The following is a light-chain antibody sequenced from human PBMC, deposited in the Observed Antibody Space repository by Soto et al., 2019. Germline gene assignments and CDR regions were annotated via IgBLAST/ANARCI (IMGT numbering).Light chain of an antibody. CDR1: QGLNNY. J-gene: IGKJ1*01. V-gene: IGKV1-17*03. CDR2: AAS. Sequence: DIHMTQSPSAFSASVIDVVTISFRASQGLNNYLAWFQQKPGKAPKRLIYAASSLQIGVPSRFSGSGSGTEFTLTISSLQPEDFATYYCLQSNRYPWTFGQGTKVDIK. CDR3: LQSNRYPWT.